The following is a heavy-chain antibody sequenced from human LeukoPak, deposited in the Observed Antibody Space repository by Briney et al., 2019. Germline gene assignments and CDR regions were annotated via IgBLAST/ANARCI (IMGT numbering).Heavy chain of an antibody. CDR3: AKDRSVRLQPGGAFDY. J-gene: IGHJ4*02. Sequence: GGSLRLSCAGSGFTFGDYAMHWVRQAPGKGLEWVSGISWNSGNIGYADSVKGRFTISRDNAKNSLYLQMNSLRAEDTALYYCAKDRSVRLQPGGAFDYWGQGTLVTVSS. CDR2: ISWNSGNI. CDR1: GFTFGDYA. D-gene: IGHD5-24*01. V-gene: IGHV3-9*01.